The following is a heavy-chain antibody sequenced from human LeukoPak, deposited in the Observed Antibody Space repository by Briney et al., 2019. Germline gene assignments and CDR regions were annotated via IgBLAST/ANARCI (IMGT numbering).Heavy chain of an antibody. CDR2: IYYSGST. Sequence: SETLSLTCTVSGGSISGYYWSWIRQPPGRGLEWIGYIYYSGSTNYNPSLKSRVTISVDTSKNQFSLKLSSVTAADTAVYFCAREDTAMVRTAFDIWGQGTMVTVSS. D-gene: IGHD5-18*01. J-gene: IGHJ3*02. CDR3: AREDTAMVRTAFDI. CDR1: GGSISGYY. V-gene: IGHV4-59*01.